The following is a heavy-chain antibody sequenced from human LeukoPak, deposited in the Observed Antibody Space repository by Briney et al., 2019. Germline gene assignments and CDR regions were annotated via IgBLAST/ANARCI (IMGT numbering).Heavy chain of an antibody. CDR3: TTAPRRYDILTGYYNADYYDY. CDR1: GFTFSNAW. D-gene: IGHD3-9*01. J-gene: IGHJ4*02. CDR2: INSKTDGGTT. Sequence: PGGSLRLSCAASGFTFSNAWMSWVRQAPGKGLEWVGRINSKTDGGTTDYAAPVKGRFNISRDDSKNTLFLQMNSLKTEDTAVYYCTTAPRRYDILTGYYNADYYDYWGQGTLVTVSS. V-gene: IGHV3-15*01.